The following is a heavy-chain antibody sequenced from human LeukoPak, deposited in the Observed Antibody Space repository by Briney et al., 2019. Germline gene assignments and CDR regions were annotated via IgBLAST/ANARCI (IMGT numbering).Heavy chain of an antibody. J-gene: IGHJ6*03. CDR3: ARTGGGESDGGYDSDYYYYYMDV. D-gene: IGHD5-12*01. CDR1: GFTFDDYG. Sequence: PGGSLRLSCAASGFTFDDYGMSWVRQAPGKGLEWVSGINWNGGSTVYADSVKGRFTIYRDNAKNSLYLQMNSLRAEDTALYYCARTGGGESDGGYDSDYYYYYMDVWGKGTTVTVSS. V-gene: IGHV3-20*04. CDR2: INWNGGST.